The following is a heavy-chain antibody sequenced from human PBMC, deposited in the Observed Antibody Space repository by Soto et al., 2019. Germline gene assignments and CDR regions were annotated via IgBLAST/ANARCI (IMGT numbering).Heavy chain of an antibody. CDR3: ARGPN. J-gene: IGHJ4*02. V-gene: IGHV3-7*01. Sequence: SLRLSCAVSGFAFSNDWMSWVRQAPGKGLEWVATIKKDGSDKYYAGSVKGRFTISRDNTKNSLYLEMNSLRAEDTAVYYCARGPNWGQGTLVTVSS. CDR1: GFAFSNDW. CDR2: IKKDGSDK.